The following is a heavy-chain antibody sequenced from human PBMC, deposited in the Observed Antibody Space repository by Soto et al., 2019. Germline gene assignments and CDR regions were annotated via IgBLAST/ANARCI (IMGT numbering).Heavy chain of an antibody. CDR2: IIPIFGTA. CDR3: ARVHVDTAMVTDYYYYYGMDV. Sequence: GASVKVSCKASGGTFSSYAISWVRQAPGQGLEWMGGIIPIFGTANYAQKFQGRVTITADKSTSTAYMELSSLRSEDTAVYYCARVHVDTAMVTDYYYYYGMDVWGQGTTVTVSS. V-gene: IGHV1-69*06. D-gene: IGHD5-18*01. J-gene: IGHJ6*02. CDR1: GGTFSSYA.